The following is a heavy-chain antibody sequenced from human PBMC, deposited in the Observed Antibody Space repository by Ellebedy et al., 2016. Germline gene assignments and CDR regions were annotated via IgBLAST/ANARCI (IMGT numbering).Heavy chain of an antibody. J-gene: IGHJ4*02. V-gene: IGHV3-30*03. D-gene: IGHD4-17*01. CDR3: AGGRIGYGDYPY. CDR1: GYTFSSYG. CDR2: ISYDGKDE. Sequence: GGSLRLSCAGSGYTFSSYGMHWVRQAPGKGLEWVALISYDGKDEYYAGSVKGRFTVYTDRSENILYLQINSLRGEDTAVYYCAGGRIGYGDYPYWGQGALVTVSS.